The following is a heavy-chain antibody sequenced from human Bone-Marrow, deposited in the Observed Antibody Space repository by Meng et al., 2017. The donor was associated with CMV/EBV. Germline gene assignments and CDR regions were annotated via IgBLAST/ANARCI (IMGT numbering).Heavy chain of an antibody. Sequence: KVSCKASGYTFTSYWIGWVRQMPGKGLEWMGIIYPGDSDTRYSPSFQGQVTISADKSISTAYLQWSSLKASDTAMYYCARDAFITGTTYYYGMDVWGQGTTVTVSS. V-gene: IGHV5-51*01. CDR3: ARDAFITGTTYYYGMDV. D-gene: IGHD1-20*01. CDR1: GYTFTSYW. CDR2: IYPGDSDT. J-gene: IGHJ6*01.